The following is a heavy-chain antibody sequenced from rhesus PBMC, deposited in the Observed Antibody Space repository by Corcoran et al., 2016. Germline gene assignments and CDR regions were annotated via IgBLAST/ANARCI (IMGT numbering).Heavy chain of an antibody. J-gene: IGHJ4*01. D-gene: IGHD1-44*02. CDR3: ARDLMGAFDY. CDR2: SYGSGGGT. CDR1: GGSISDDSY. Sequence: QVQLQESGPGLVKPSATLSLTCAVSGGSISDDSYWSWIRQPPGKGLEWIGYSYGSGGGTNYNPSLKKRVTIAVETSKNQFSMKLSSVTAADTAVEYCARDLMGAFDYWGQGVLVTVSS. V-gene: IGHV4-106*01.